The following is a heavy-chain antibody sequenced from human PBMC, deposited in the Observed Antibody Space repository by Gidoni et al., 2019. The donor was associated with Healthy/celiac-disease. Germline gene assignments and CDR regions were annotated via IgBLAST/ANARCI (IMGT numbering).Heavy chain of an antibody. Sequence: QVQLQESGPGLVKPSETLSLTCTVSAASISSYYWTSIRQPPGKGLEWIGYIYYSGSTNYNPSLKSQVTISVDTSKNQFSLKLSSVTAADTAVYYCASNSLTHYYDSSGYYYGALVYGMDVWGQGTTVTVSS. CDR1: AASISSYY. CDR2: IYYSGST. CDR3: ASNSLTHYYDSSGYYYGALVYGMDV. V-gene: IGHV4-59*01. D-gene: IGHD3-22*01. J-gene: IGHJ6*02.